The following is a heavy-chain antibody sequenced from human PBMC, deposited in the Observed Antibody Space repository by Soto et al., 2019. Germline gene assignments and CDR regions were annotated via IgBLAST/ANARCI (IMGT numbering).Heavy chain of an antibody. CDR1: RFTFSDYW. V-gene: IGHV3-7*03. J-gene: IGHJ4*02. CDR3: GRGDPPDC. CDR2: IRQDGGEK. Sequence: GGFLRLSCAASRFTFSDYWMTWVRQAPGKGLEWVANIRQDGGEKFYVDSVRGRFTISRDNAQNSLYLQLNTLRAEDTAVYYCGRGDPPDCWGQGTQVTVSS.